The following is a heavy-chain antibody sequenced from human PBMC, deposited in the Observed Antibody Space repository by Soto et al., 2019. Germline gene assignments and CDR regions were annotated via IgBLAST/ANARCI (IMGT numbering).Heavy chain of an antibody. CDR1: GYDFNTNW. Sequence: GESLKISCRGSGYDFNTNWFGWVRQLPGKGLEWIGFIYPGDSDTKYSPSFQGQVTISADKSTNTAYLQWSTLKASDTAMYYCGRSPGLIPTVMEDWGQGTLVTVSS. V-gene: IGHV5-51*01. J-gene: IGHJ4*02. CDR3: GRSPGLIPTVMED. CDR2: IYPGDSDT. D-gene: IGHD4-17*01.